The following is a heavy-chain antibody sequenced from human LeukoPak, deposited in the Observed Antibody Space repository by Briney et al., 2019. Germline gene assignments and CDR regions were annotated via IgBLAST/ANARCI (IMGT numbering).Heavy chain of an antibody. CDR1: GYTFTSYD. J-gene: IGHJ5*02. CDR3: ARKGLLGSGKPWFDP. Sequence: ASMKVSCKASGYTFTSYDINWVRQASGQGLEWMGWMNPNSGNTASAQKFQGRVTMTRNTSISTAYMELTGLRSEDTAMYFCARKGLLGSGKPWFDPRGQGTLVTVSS. V-gene: IGHV1-8*01. D-gene: IGHD5-12*01. CDR2: MNPNSGNT.